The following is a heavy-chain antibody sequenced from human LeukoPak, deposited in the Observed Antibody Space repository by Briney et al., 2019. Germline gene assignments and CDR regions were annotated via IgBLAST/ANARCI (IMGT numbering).Heavy chain of an antibody. CDR3: ASETRRDGYIGY. D-gene: IGHD5-24*01. Sequence: SETLSLTCTVSGGSISSNYWSWIRQPPGKGLEWIGYIYYSGSTNSNPSLKSRVTISVDTSKNQFSLKLSSVTAADTAVYYCASETRRDGYIGYWGQGTLVTVSS. CDR1: GGSISSNY. V-gene: IGHV4-59*01. J-gene: IGHJ4*02. CDR2: IYYSGST.